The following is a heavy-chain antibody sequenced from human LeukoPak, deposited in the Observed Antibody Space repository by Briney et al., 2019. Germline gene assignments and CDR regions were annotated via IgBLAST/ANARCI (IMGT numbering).Heavy chain of an antibody. Sequence: GGSLRLSCAASGFTFSSYAMRWVRQAPGKGLEWVAVISYDGSNKYYADSVKGRFTTSRDNSKNTLYLQMNSLRAEDTAVYYCARASRPAFDIWGQGTMVTVSS. J-gene: IGHJ3*02. CDR3: ARASRPAFDI. CDR1: GFTFSSYA. V-gene: IGHV3-30-3*01. CDR2: ISYDGSNK.